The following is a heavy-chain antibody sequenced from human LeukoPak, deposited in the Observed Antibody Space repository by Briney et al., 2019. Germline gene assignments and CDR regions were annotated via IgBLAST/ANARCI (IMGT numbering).Heavy chain of an antibody. Sequence: SVKVSCKASGGTFSSYAISWVRQAPGQGLEWMGGIIPIFGTANYAQKFQGRVTITADESTSTAYMELSSLRSEDTAVYYCARGVAAAGTVGLDAFDIWGQGTVVTVSS. CDR3: ARGVAAAGTVGLDAFDI. J-gene: IGHJ3*02. D-gene: IGHD6-13*01. V-gene: IGHV1-69*13. CDR1: GGTFSSYA. CDR2: IIPIFGTA.